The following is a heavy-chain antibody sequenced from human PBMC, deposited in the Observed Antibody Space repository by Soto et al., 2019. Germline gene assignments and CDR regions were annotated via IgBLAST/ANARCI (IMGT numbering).Heavy chain of an antibody. CDR1: GGSISSGDYY. D-gene: IGHD2-2*01. J-gene: IGHJ4*02. Sequence: SETPSLTCTVSGGSISSGDYYWSWIRQPPGKGLEWIGYIYYSGSTYYNPSLKSRVTISVDTSKNQFSLKLSSVTAADTAVYYCARLLLGYCSSNSCYEGPRFDYWGQGTLVTVSS. V-gene: IGHV4-30-4*01. CDR3: ARLLLGYCSSNSCYEGPRFDY. CDR2: IYYSGST.